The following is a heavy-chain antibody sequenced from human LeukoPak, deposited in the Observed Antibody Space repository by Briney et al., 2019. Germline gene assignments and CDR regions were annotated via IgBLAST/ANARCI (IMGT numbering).Heavy chain of an antibody. CDR2: IYPDDSDT. D-gene: IGHD6-19*01. CDR1: GYSFTSYW. J-gene: IGHJ4*02. V-gene: IGHV5-51*01. CDR3: ARQRRSSGWPNDY. Sequence: NLGESLKISCKGSGYSFTSYWIAWVRQMPGKGLEWMGIIYPDDSDTRYSPSFQGQVTITADKSISTAYLQWSSLKASDNAMYYCARQRRSSGWPNDYWGQGTLVTVSS.